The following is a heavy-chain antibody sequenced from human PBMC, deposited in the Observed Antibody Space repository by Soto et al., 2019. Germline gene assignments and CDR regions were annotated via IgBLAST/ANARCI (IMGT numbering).Heavy chain of an antibody. J-gene: IGHJ4*02. Sequence: EVQLLESGGGLLQPGRSLRLSCAASGFTFTDYAMSWVRQAPGKGLEWVSLIDASGGYTYYADSVKGRFTISRDNSRNTLYLQTDSLRAKDTAVYYCAKDPKAGPPYYFDYWGQGSLVTVSS. CDR2: IDASGGYT. CDR3: AKDPKAGPPYYFDY. CDR1: GFTFTDYA. V-gene: IGHV3-23*01. D-gene: IGHD6-13*01.